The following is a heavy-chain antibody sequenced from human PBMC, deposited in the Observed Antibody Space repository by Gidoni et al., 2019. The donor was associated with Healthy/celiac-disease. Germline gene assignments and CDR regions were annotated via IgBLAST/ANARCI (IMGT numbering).Heavy chain of an antibody. CDR2: ISYDGSNK. CDR1: GFTFSSYG. V-gene: IGHV3-30*18. CDR3: AKDGEEGDYYDSSGYYRY. Sequence: QVQLVESGGGVVQPGRSLRLSCAASGFTFSSYGMHWVRQAPGKGLEGVAVISYDGSNKYYADSVKGRFTISRDNSKNTLYLQMNSLRAEDTAVYYCAKDGEEGDYYDSSGYYRYWGQGTLVTVSS. D-gene: IGHD3-22*01. J-gene: IGHJ4*02.